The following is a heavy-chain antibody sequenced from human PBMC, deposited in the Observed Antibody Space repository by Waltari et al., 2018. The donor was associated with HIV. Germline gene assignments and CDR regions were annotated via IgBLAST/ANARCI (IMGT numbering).Heavy chain of an antibody. J-gene: IGHJ5*02. V-gene: IGHV1-46*03. CDR2: INPTGGSA. CDR1: GYSFTSSP. Sequence: QAQLVQSGAEVKKPGASVRISCKTTGYSFTSSPTHWVRQVRGQGLEWMGRINPTGGSATYAQKFQGRLTMTKDTSTGTVYMELSNLKFEDTAFYFCAQGRVHIRTYLDPWGQGTLVTVSS. CDR3: AQGRVHIRTYLDP. D-gene: IGHD6-6*01.